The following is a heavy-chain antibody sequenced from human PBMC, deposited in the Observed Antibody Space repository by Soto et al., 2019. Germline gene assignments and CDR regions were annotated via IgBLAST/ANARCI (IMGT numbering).Heavy chain of an antibody. CDR3: ARDLGGTLDY. Sequence: GGSLRLSCAASGFNFSSYEMNWVRQPPGKGLEWVSYITSSGSGIYSADSVKGRFTISRDNAKNSLYLQMNSLRGEDTAVYYCARDLGGTLDYWGQGTLVTVSS. J-gene: IGHJ4*02. D-gene: IGHD2-15*01. CDR1: GFNFSSYE. V-gene: IGHV3-48*03. CDR2: ITSSGSGI.